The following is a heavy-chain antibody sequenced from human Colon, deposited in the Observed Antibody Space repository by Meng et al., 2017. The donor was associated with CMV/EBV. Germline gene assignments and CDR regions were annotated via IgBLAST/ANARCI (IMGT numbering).Heavy chain of an antibody. CDR3: AKRVQPDSGYSN. V-gene: IGHV1-2*02. D-gene: IGHD3-22*01. Sequence: QVQLVQSGGEVKKPGASVKLSCKASGYTFTANFMHWVRQAPGQGLEWMGWINPPNGDTKYAQKFEGRVTITRDTSISTVYMELNSLTSDDTAVYYCAKRVQPDSGYSNWGQETLVTVSS. J-gene: IGHJ4*02. CDR1: GYTFTANF. CDR2: INPPNGDT.